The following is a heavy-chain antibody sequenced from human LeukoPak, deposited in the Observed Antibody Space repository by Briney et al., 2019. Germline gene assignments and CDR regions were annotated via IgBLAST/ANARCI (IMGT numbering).Heavy chain of an antibody. CDR1: GGSVRSNNYY. CDR3: AGQSGSQGEVDY. V-gene: IGHV4-39*01. D-gene: IGHD1-26*01. J-gene: IGHJ4*02. Sequence: TETLSLTCTVSGGSVRSNNYYWGWIRQPPGKGLEWIGSIYYSGSTYYNPSLKSRVTISVDTSKNQFSLKLSSVTAADTAVYYCAGQSGSQGEVDYWGQGTLVTVSS. CDR2: IYYSGST.